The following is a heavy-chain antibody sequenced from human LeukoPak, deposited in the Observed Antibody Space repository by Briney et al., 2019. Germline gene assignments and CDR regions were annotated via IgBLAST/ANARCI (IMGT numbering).Heavy chain of an antibody. CDR2: INPSGGST. CDR3: ARESREGYSYGSYYYYYGMDV. Sequence: ASVKVSCKASGYTFTSYYMHWVRQAPGQGLEWMGIINPSGGSTSYAQKFQGRVTMTRDTSTSTVYMELSSLRSEDTAVYYCARESREGYSYGSYYYYYGMDVRGQGTTVTVSS. CDR1: GYTFTSYY. V-gene: IGHV1-46*01. D-gene: IGHD5-18*01. J-gene: IGHJ6*02.